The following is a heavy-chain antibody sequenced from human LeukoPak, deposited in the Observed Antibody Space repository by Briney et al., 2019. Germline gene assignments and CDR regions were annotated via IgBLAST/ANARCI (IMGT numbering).Heavy chain of an antibody. Sequence: GGPLRLSCTASGFTDSNNYMSGPPKSAGKGLVGVSGNYKVGNTIYADFVKGRFTISRDNSKNTLYLQMNSLRAEDTAVYYCARGLVVGGTGVWAFDIWGQGTRVTVSS. CDR3: ARGLVVGGTGVWAFDI. J-gene: IGHJ4*02. CDR2: NYKVGNT. V-gene: IGHV3-66*01. D-gene: IGHD1-26*01. CDR1: GFTDSNNY.